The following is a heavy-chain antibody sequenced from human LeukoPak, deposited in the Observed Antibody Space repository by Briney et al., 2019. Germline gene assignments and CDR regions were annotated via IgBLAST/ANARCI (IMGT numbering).Heavy chain of an antibody. J-gene: IGHJ4*02. CDR3: ARALGDYDFWSCDY. CDR2: ISSSGSTI. D-gene: IGHD3-3*01. V-gene: IGHV3-11*01. Sequence: GGSLRLSCAASGFTFSDYYMSWIRQAPGKGLEWVSYISSSGSTIYYADSVKGRFTISRDNAKNSLYLRMNSLRAEDTAVYYCARALGDYDFWSCDYWGQGTLVTVSS. CDR1: GFTFSDYY.